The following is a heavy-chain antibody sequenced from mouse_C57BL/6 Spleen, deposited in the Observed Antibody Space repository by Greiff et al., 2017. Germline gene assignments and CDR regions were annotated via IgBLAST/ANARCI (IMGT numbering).Heavy chain of an antibody. CDR2: IWSGGST. D-gene: IGHD2-14*01. J-gene: IGHJ4*01. CDR3: ARRGTTDYYAMDY. V-gene: IGHV2-2*01. Sequence: QLQLKESGPGLVQPSQSLSITCTVSGFSLTSYGVHWVRQSPGKGLEWLGVIWSGGSTDYNAAFISRLSISKDNSKSQVFFKMNSLQADDTAIYYCARRGTTDYYAMDYWGQGTSVTVSS. CDR1: GFSLTSYG.